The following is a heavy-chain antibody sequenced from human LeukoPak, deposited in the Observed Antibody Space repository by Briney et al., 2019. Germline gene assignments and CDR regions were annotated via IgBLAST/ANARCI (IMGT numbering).Heavy chain of an antibody. CDR3: ARRGSLWWGAFDI. Sequence: SETLSLTCTVSGGSISSYYWSWIRQLPGKGLEWIGYIYYSGSTNYNPSLKSRVTISVDTSKNQFSLKLSSVTAADTAVYYCARRGSLWWGAFDIWGQGTMVTVSS. V-gene: IGHV4-59*08. D-gene: IGHD4/OR15-4a*01. J-gene: IGHJ3*02. CDR1: GGSISSYY. CDR2: IYYSGST.